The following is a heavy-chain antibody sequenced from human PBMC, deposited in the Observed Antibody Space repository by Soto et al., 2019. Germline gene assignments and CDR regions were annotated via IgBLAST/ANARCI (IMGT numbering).Heavy chain of an antibody. CDR1: GFTFDDYT. CDR2: INWDGGDT. Sequence: LRLSCAASGFTFDDYTMHWVRQAPGKGLEWVSLINWDGGDTYYADSVKGRFTISRDNSKNSLYLQMNSLTTEDTALYYCSKDKPKYYGMDAWGQGTTVTVSS. V-gene: IGHV3-43*01. CDR3: SKDKPKYYGMDA. J-gene: IGHJ6*02.